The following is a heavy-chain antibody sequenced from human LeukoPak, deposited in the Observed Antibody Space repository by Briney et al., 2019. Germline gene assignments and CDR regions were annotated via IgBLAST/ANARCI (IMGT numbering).Heavy chain of an antibody. CDR2: INPNSGGT. V-gene: IGHV1-2*04. J-gene: IGHJ4*02. D-gene: IGHD6-19*01. Sequence: ASVKVSCKASGYTFTSYDINWVRQATGQGLEWMGWINPNSGGTNYAQKFQGWVTMTRDTSISTAYMELSRLRSDDTAVYYCARVYRVDSSSYYFDYWGQGTLVTVSS. CDR3: ARVYRVDSSSYYFDY. CDR1: GYTFTSYD.